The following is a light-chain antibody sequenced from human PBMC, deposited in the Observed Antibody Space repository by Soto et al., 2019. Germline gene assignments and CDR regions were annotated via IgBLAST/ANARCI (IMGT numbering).Light chain of an antibody. Sequence: QAVVTQEPSLTVSPGGTVTLTCASSTGAVTSGRFANWFQQKPGQPPRPLIYSTSNRHSWTPARFSGSLIGGKAALTLSRVQPEDEADYYCLLYYGGGLWVFGGGTKLTVL. CDR3: LLYYGGGLWV. CDR1: TGAVTSGRF. CDR2: STS. V-gene: IGLV7-43*01. J-gene: IGLJ3*02.